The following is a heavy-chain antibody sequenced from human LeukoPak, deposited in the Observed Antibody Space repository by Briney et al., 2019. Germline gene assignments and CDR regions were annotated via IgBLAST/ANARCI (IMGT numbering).Heavy chain of an antibody. D-gene: IGHD2-21*02. Sequence: PGGSLRLSCAASGFTFNSYWMHWVRQAPGKGLVWVSRINSDGSGTTYADSVKGRFTISRDNAKNILYLQMNSLRAEDTAVYYCARSPNCGGDCSWGQGALVTVSS. CDR3: ARSPNCGGDCS. CDR2: INSDGSGT. CDR1: GFTFNSYW. J-gene: IGHJ5*02. V-gene: IGHV3-74*03.